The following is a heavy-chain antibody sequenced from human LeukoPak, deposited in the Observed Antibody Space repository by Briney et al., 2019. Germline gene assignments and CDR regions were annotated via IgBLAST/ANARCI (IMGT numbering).Heavy chain of an antibody. D-gene: IGHD1-26*01. CDR2: INHSGST. CDR3: AIEPVGATYFGFDY. Sequence: SETLSLTCAVYGGSFSGYYWSWIRQPPGKGLEWVGEINHSGSTNYNPSLKSRVTISVDTSKNQFSLKLSSVTAADTAVYYCAIEPVGATYFGFDYWGQGTLVTVSS. V-gene: IGHV4-34*01. J-gene: IGHJ4*02. CDR1: GGSFSGYY.